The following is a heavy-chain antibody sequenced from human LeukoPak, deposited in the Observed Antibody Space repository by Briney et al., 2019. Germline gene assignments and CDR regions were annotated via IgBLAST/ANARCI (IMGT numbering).Heavy chain of an antibody. CDR2: ISSSSSYI. D-gene: IGHD6-13*01. V-gene: IGHV3-21*01. CDR1: GFTFSSYS. J-gene: IGHJ4*02. Sequence: GGSLRLSCAASGFTFSSYSMNWVRQAPGKGLEWVSSISSSSSYIYYVDSVKGRFTISRDNAKNSLYLQMNSLRAEDTAVYYCARDPSSSWYDYWGQGTLVTVSS. CDR3: ARDPSSSWYDY.